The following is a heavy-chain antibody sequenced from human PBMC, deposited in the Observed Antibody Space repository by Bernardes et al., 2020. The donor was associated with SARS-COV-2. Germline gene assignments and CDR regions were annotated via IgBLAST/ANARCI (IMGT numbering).Heavy chain of an antibody. D-gene: IGHD5-12*01. CDR3: ASHASRYSGYDYNY. Sequence: ASVKASCKASGYTFTSYDINWVRQATGQGLEWMGWMNPNSGNTGYAQKFQGRVTMTRNTSISTAYMELSSLRSEDTAVYYCASHASRYSGYDYNYWGQGTLVTVSS. CDR1: GYTFTSYD. CDR2: MNPNSGNT. J-gene: IGHJ4*02. V-gene: IGHV1-8*01.